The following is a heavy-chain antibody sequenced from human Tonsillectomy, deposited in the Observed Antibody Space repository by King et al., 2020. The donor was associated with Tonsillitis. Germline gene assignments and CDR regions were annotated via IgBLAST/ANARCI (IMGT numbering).Heavy chain of an antibody. CDR2: IYTSGST. V-gene: IGHV4-61*02. Sequence: QLQESGPGLVKPSQTLSLTCTVSGGSISSDSYYWSWVRQPAGKGLEWIGRIYTSGSTNYNPSFKSRVTMSVDTSKNQFSLRLTSVTAADTAVYYCAILIRGYYLDYWGQGTLVTVSS. D-gene: IGHD3-10*01. J-gene: IGHJ4*02. CDR3: AILIRGYYLDY. CDR1: GGSISSDSYY.